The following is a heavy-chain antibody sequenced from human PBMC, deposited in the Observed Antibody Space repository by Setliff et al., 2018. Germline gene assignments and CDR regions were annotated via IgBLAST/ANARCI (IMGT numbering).Heavy chain of an antibody. Sequence: PGGSLRLSCAASGFTFSSYGMHWVRQAPGKGLEWVAFIRYDGSNKYYADSVKGRFTISRDNSKNTLYLQMNSLRAEDTAVYYCAKDLSAERYFDWLAYYYYMDVWAKGTTVTVSS. J-gene: IGHJ6*03. V-gene: IGHV3-30*02. CDR3: AKDLSAERYFDWLAYYYYMDV. D-gene: IGHD3-9*01. CDR1: GFTFSSYG. CDR2: IRYDGSNK.